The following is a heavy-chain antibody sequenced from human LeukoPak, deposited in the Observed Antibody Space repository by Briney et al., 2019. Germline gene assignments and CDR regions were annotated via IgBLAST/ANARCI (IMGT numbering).Heavy chain of an antibody. V-gene: IGHV1-69*04. CDR2: IIPILGIA. CDR3: ARDIEDGSGYFNWFDP. Sequence: SVTVSCKASGGTFSSYTISWVRQAPGQGLEWMGRIIPILGIANYAQKFQGRVTITADKSTSTAYMELSSLRSEDTAVYYCARDIEDGSGYFNWFDPWGQGTLVTVSS. D-gene: IGHD3-10*01. J-gene: IGHJ5*02. CDR1: GGTFSSYT.